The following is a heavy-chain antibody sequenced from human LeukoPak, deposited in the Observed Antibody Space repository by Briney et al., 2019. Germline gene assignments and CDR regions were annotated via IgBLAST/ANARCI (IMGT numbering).Heavy chain of an antibody. CDR3: ARDNTVTTLCAFDI. CDR2: IGSSSSYI. Sequence: GGSLRLSCAASGFTFSSYSMNWVRQAPGKGLEWVSSIGSSSSYIYYADSVKGRFTISRDNAKNSLYLQMNSLRAEDTAVYYCARDNTVTTLCAFDIWGQGTMVTVSS. CDR1: GFTFSSYS. D-gene: IGHD4-17*01. V-gene: IGHV3-21*01. J-gene: IGHJ3*02.